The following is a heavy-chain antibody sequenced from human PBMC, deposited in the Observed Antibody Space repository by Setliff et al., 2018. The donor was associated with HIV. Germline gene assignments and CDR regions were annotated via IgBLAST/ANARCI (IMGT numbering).Heavy chain of an antibody. Sequence: SKTLSLTCTVSGGSISSSSYYWGWIRQPPGKGLEWIGSIYYSGSTYYNPSLKSRVTISVDTSKNQFSLKLSSVTAADTAVYYCARDVSAYGDYGDYWGQGTLVTVSS. V-gene: IGHV4-39*07. D-gene: IGHD4-17*01. CDR1: GGSISSSSYY. CDR2: IYYSGST. J-gene: IGHJ4*02. CDR3: ARDVSAYGDYGDY.